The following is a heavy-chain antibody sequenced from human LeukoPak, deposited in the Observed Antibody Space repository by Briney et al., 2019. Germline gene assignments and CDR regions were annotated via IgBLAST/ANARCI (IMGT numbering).Heavy chain of an antibody. J-gene: IGHJ3*02. CDR1: VGSFSGYY. V-gene: IGHV3-23*01. CDR3: AKSTEGIAAAVDI. D-gene: IGHD6-13*01. CDR2: ISGSGGST. Sequence: PSETLSLTCAVYVGSFSGYYWSWVRQAPGKGLEWVSAISGSGGSTYYADSVKGRFTISRDNSKNTLYLQMNSLRAEDTAVYYCAKSTEGIAAAVDIWGQGTMVTVSS.